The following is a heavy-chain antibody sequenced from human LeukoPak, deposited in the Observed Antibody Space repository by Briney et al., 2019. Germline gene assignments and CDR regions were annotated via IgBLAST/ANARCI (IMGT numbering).Heavy chain of an antibody. D-gene: IGHD3-22*01. CDR3: ARVTGYMIEDYFDY. CDR2: IYYSGST. V-gene: IGHV4-39*01. CDR1: GGSISSSSYY. Sequence: PSETLSLTCTVSGGSISSSSYYWGWIRQPPGKGLEWIGSIYYSGSTYYNPSLKSRVTISVDTSNNQFSLKLSSVTAADTAVYYCARVTGYMIEDYFDYWGQGTLVTVSS. J-gene: IGHJ4*02.